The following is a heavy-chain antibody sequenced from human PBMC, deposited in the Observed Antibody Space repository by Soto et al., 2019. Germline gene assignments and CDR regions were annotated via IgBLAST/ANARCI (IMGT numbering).Heavy chain of an antibody. Sequence: ASVKVSCKASGYTFTSYGISWVRQAPGQGLEWMGWISAYNGNANYAQKLQGRVTMTTDTSTSTAYMELRSLRSDDTAVHYCARYQLLRHYFYYGMDVWGQGTTVTVSS. CDR1: GYTFTSYG. CDR3: ARYQLLRHYFYYGMDV. V-gene: IGHV1-18*01. CDR2: ISAYNGNA. J-gene: IGHJ6*02. D-gene: IGHD2-2*01.